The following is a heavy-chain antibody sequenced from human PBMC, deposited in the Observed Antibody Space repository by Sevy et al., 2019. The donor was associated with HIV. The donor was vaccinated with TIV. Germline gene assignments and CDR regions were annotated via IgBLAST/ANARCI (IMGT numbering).Heavy chain of an antibody. J-gene: IGHJ5*02. CDR2: IYYSGST. CDR1: GGSISSSSYY. V-gene: IGHV4-39*01. D-gene: IGHD6-19*01. CDR3: ARSSGWLVDWFDP. Sequence: SETLSLTCTVSGGSISSSSYYWGWIRQPPGKGLEWIGSIYYSGSTHYNPSLKSRVTISVDTSKNQFTLKLSSVTAADTAVYYCARSSGWLVDWFDPWGQRTLVTVSS.